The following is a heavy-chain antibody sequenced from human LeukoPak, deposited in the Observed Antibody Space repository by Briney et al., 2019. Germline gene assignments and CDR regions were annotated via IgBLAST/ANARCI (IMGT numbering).Heavy chain of an antibody. CDR1: GYTLTELS. CDR3: ATPSTKYSSGWYVY. J-gene: IGHJ4*02. CDR2: FDPEDGET. V-gene: IGHV1-24*01. D-gene: IGHD6-19*01. Sequence: ASVKVSCKVSGYTLTELSMHWLRQAPGKGLEWMGGFDPEDGETIYAQKFQGRVTMTEDTSTDTAYMELSSLRSEDTAVYYCATPSTKYSSGWYVYWGQGTLVTVSS.